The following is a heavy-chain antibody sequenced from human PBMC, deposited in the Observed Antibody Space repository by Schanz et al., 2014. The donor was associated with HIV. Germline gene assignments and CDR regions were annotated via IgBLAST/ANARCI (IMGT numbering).Heavy chain of an antibody. CDR2: LSGSGDRT. Sequence: DVQLVESGGSLVQPGGSLRLSCAASGFRFRSYWMSWVRQAPGKGLEWVSTLSGSGDRTYYADSVKGRFTISRDNSRNALYLHMNSLRADDTAIYYCVKAYSSGFSGAGSWGQGALVTVSS. CDR3: VKAYSSGFSGAGS. D-gene: IGHD5-18*01. J-gene: IGHJ5*02. CDR1: GFRFRSYW. V-gene: IGHV3-23*04.